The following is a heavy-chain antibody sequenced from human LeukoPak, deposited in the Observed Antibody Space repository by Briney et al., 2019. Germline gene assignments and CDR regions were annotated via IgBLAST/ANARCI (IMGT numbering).Heavy chain of an antibody. V-gene: IGHV3-21*01. CDR3: ARDGSGIYEFGESPYAFDI. CDR1: GFTFSSYS. D-gene: IGHD3-10*01. Sequence: GGSLRLSCAASGFTFSSYSMNWVRQAPGKGLEWVSSISSSSSYIYYADSVKGRFTISRDNAKNSLYLQMNSLRAEDTAVYYCARDGSGIYEFGESPYAFDIWGQGTMVTVSS. J-gene: IGHJ3*02. CDR2: ISSSSSYI.